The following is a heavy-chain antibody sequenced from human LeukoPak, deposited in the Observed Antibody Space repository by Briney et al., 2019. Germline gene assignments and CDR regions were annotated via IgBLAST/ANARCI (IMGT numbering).Heavy chain of an antibody. CDR1: GGSFSGYY. CDR3: ARSDYHNSGSHTVFDAFDI. CDR2: IDDSGNT. J-gene: IGHJ3*02. D-gene: IGHD3-10*01. Sequence: SETLSLTCAVYGGSFSGYYWSWIRRPPGEGLEWIGYIDDSGNTNHNPSLKSQVTISVDKSKNQFSLKLSFVTAADTAMYYCARSDYHNSGSHTVFDAFDIWGQGTRVTVSS. V-gene: IGHV4-59*01.